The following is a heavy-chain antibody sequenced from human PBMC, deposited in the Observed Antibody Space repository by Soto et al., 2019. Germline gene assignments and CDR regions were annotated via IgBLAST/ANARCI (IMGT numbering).Heavy chain of an antibody. CDR2: INHSGST. J-gene: IGHJ5*02. CDR1: GGSFSGYY. V-gene: IGHV4-34*01. CDR3: ARATPSLSNWFDP. Sequence: SETLSLTCAVYGGSFSGYYWSWIRQPPGKGLEWIGEINHSGSTNYNPSLKSRVTISVDTSKNQFSLKLSSVTAADTAVYYCARATPSLSNWFDPWGQGTLVTVSS.